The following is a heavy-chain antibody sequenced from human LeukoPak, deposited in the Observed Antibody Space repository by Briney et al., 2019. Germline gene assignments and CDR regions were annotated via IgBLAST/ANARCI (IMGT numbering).Heavy chain of an antibody. J-gene: IGHJ4*02. Sequence: SQTLSHTCTVSGDSISSGGNYWSWIRQRPGQGLEWIGCIYHSGNTYYNPSLKSRLTMSVYTSKNQFSLKLSSVTAADTAVYYCARDVLRYYFDSWGQGTLVTVSS. D-gene: IGHD2-8*02. CDR3: ARDVLRYYFDS. V-gene: IGHV4-31*03. CDR1: GDSISSGGNY. CDR2: IYHSGNT.